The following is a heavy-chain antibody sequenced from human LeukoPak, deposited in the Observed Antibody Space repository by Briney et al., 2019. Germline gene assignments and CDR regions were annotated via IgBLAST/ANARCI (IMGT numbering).Heavy chain of an antibody. CDR3: ARVLYYYASVSYNYYMDV. J-gene: IGHJ6*03. Sequence: GGSLRLSCAASGFTFSSYSMNWVRQAPGKGLEWVSTIYSGGTTFYTDSVRGRFTISRDNSKNALYLQMNSLRAEDAAIYYCARVLYYYASVSYNYYMDVWGKGTTVTISS. D-gene: IGHD3-10*01. CDR2: IYSGGTT. V-gene: IGHV3-53*01. CDR1: GFTFSSYS.